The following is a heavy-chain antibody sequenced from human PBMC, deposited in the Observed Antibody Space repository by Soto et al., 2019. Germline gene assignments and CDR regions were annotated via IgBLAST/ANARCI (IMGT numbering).Heavy chain of an antibody. CDR3: ARDQGVEMATIGTIRGGSYYYGMDV. J-gene: IGHJ6*02. CDR2: IIPIFGTA. CDR1: GGTFSSYA. D-gene: IGHD5-12*01. Sequence: QVQLVQSGAEVKKPGSSVKVSCKASGGTFSSYAISWVRQAPGQGLEWMGGIIPIFGTANYAQKFQGRVTITADKSTSTAYMELSSLRSEDTAVYYCARDQGVEMATIGTIRGGSYYYGMDVWGQGTTVTVSS. V-gene: IGHV1-69*06.